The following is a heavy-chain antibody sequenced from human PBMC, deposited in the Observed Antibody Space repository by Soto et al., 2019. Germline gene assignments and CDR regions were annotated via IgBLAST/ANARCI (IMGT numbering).Heavy chain of an antibody. D-gene: IGHD5-12*01. CDR3: VRDLGCYNSPYFDY. CDR1: GFTFSNYG. J-gene: IGHJ4*02. Sequence: QVQLVESGGGVVQPGRSLRLSCAASGFTFSNYGMHWVRQAPGKGLEWVAVVSYDGSTKYYADSVKGRFTISRDNSKSTLYLQMNSLRPEDTALYYCVRDLGCYNSPYFDYWGQGIQVTVSS. CDR2: VSYDGSTK. V-gene: IGHV3-30*03.